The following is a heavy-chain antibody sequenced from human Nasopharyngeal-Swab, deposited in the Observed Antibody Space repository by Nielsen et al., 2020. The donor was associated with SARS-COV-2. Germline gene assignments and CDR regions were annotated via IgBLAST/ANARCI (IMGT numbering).Heavy chain of an antibody. J-gene: IGHJ6*02. D-gene: IGHD2-2*01. CDR2: ISSSSSTI. Sequence: GESLKISCAASGFTFSSYSMNWVRQAPGKGLEWASYISSSSSTIYYADSVKGRFTISRDNAKNSLYLQMNSLRDEDTAVYYCASFSDVVTAANHRGEGGYYYYGMDVWGQGTTVTVSS. V-gene: IGHV3-48*02. CDR1: GFTFSSYS. CDR3: ASFSDVVTAANHRGEGGYYYYGMDV.